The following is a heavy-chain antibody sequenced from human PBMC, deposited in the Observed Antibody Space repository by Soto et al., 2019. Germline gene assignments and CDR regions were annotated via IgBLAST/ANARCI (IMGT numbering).Heavy chain of an antibody. D-gene: IGHD3-3*01. CDR3: AKADFSRANTGYMDV. J-gene: IGHJ6*03. CDR2: ISWNSGSI. Sequence: PGGSLRLSCAASGFTFDDYAMHWVRQAPGKGLEWVSGISWNSGSIGYADSVKGRFTISRDNAKNSLYLQMNSLRAEDTALYYCAKADFSRANTGYMDVWGKGTTVTVSS. V-gene: IGHV3-9*01. CDR1: GFTFDDYA.